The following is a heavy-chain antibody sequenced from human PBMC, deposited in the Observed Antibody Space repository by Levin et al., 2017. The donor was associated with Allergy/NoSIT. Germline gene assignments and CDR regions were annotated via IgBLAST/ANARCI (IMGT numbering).Heavy chain of an antibody. Sequence: SETLSLTCTVSGGSISSYYWTWIRQPAGKGLEWIGRIYTSGSTNYSPSLKTRVTMSVDTSKNQFSLKLSSVTAADTAVYYCARVTRIVGARTGWFDPWGQGTLVTVSS. CDR3: ARVTRIVGARTGWFDP. D-gene: IGHD1-26*01. CDR1: GGSISSYY. J-gene: IGHJ5*02. V-gene: IGHV4-4*07. CDR2: IYTSGST.